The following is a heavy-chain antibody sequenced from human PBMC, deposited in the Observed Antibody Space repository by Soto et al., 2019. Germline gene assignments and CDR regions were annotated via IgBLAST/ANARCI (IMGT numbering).Heavy chain of an antibody. CDR3: ATRDGAAVGLGPMDV. V-gene: IGHV3-23*01. J-gene: IGHJ6*02. CDR2: ISGSGGRT. Sequence: EVQLLESGGGLVQPGGSLRLSCAASGFTFSSYAMSWVRQAQGKGLEWVSGISGSGGRTHYADSVKGRFTISRDNSKNMLDVQMNSLRTEDTAVYYCATRDGAAVGLGPMDVWGQGTTVTVSS. CDR1: GFTFSSYA. D-gene: IGHD6-13*01.